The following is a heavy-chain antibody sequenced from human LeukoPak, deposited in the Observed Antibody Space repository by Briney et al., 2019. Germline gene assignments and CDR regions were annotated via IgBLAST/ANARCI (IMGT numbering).Heavy chain of an antibody. V-gene: IGHV4-31*03. D-gene: IGHD6-6*01. CDR1: GGSISSGGYY. CDR3: ARVWAQYSSSSGAFDI. J-gene: IGHJ3*02. Sequence: SQTLSLTCTVSGGSISSGGYYWSWIRQHLGKGLEWIGYIYYSGSTYYNPSLKSRVTISVDTSKNQFSLKLSSVTAADTAVYYCARVWAQYSSSSGAFDIWGQGTMVTVSS. CDR2: IYYSGST.